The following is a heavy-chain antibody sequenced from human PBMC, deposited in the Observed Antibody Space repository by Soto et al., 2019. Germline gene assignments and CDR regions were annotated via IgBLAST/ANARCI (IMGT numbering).Heavy chain of an antibody. Sequence: QVQLVQSGAEVKKPGASVKVSCKASGYTFTGYFMHWVRQAPGQGLEWMGRINSNSGATKYAQKFKGRVTLSRDTSISTAYMELSGLRSDDTAVYYWARGGGTILAPLPWGQGTLVTVSS. V-gene: IGHV1-2*06. J-gene: IGHJ5*02. CDR2: INSNSGAT. D-gene: IGHD3-3*01. CDR1: GYTFTGYF. CDR3: ARGGGTILAPLP.